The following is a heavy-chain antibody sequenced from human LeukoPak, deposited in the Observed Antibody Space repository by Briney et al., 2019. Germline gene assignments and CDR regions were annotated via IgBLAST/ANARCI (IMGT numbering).Heavy chain of an antibody. D-gene: IGHD6-13*01. Sequence: PGGSLRLSCAASGFTFSSYGMHWVRQAPGKGLEWVAVIWYDGSNKYYADSVKGRFTISRDNSKNTLYLQMDSLRAEDTAVYYCAKEVTIPAAGRKDYYYYGLDVWGQGTTVTVSS. CDR2: IWYDGSNK. J-gene: IGHJ6*02. V-gene: IGHV3-30*02. CDR3: AKEVTIPAAGRKDYYYYGLDV. CDR1: GFTFSSYG.